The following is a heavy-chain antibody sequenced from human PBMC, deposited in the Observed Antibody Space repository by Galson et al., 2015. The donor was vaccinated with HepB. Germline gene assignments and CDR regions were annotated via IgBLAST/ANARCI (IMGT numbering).Heavy chain of an antibody. J-gene: IGHJ6*02. CDR1: GDSVSSNSAA. V-gene: IGHV6-1*01. Sequence: CAISGDSVSSNSAAWNWIRQSPSRGLEWLGRTYYRSKWYNDYAVSVKSRITINPDTSKNQFSLQLNSVTPEDTAVYYCARDLESAAGTYYYYGMDVWGQGTTVTVSS. CDR2: TYYRSKWYN. D-gene: IGHD6-13*01. CDR3: ARDLESAAGTYYYYGMDV.